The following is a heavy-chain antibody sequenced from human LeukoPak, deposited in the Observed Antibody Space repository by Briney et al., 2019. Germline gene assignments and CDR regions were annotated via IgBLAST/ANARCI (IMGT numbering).Heavy chain of an antibody. Sequence: GGSLRLSCAASGFTFSSYSMNWVRQAPGKGLEWVSSISSSSSYIYYADSVKGRFTISRDNAKNSLYLQMNSLRAEDTAVYYCASKSELWSYGMDVWGQGTTVTVSS. CDR1: GFTFSSYS. D-gene: IGHD5-18*01. CDR3: ASKSELWSYGMDV. J-gene: IGHJ6*02. V-gene: IGHV3-21*01. CDR2: ISSSSSYI.